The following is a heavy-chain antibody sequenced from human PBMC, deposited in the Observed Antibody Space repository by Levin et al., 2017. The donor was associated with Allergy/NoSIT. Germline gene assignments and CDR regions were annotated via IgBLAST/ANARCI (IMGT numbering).Heavy chain of an antibody. CDR1: GFTFRSYG. J-gene: IGHJ4*02. CDR2: ISWDGNNE. CDR3: ARDRGGSYLDY. V-gene: IGHV3-30*03. Sequence: LSLTCAASGFTFRSYGMHWVRQAPGKGLEWVAVISWDGNNENYADSVKGRFTISRDNSKKTLYLQMNSLRPEDTAVYYCARDRGGSYLDYWGQGTLVTVSS. D-gene: IGHD1-26*01.